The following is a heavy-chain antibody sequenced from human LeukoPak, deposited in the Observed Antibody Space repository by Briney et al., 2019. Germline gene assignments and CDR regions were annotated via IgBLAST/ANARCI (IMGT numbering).Heavy chain of an antibody. CDR3: ARRHSSAWYGIDY. Sequence: IYPGDSDTRYSPSFQGQVTISADKSISTAYLQWSGLKASDTAMYYCARRHSSAWYGIDYWGQGTPVTVSS. J-gene: IGHJ4*02. CDR2: IYPGDSDT. D-gene: IGHD6-19*01. V-gene: IGHV5-51*01.